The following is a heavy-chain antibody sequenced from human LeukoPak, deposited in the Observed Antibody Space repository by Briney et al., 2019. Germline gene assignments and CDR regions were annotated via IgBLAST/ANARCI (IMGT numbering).Heavy chain of an antibody. CDR1: GGSISSYY. CDR3: ARDPVAAAGTGAFDI. CDR2: IYYSGST. Sequence: SETLSLTCTVSGGSISSYYWSWIRQPPGKGLEWVGYIYYSGSTNYNPSLKSRVTISVDTSKNQFSLKLSSVTAADAAVYYCARDPVAAAGTGAFDIWGQGTMVTVSS. V-gene: IGHV4-59*01. J-gene: IGHJ3*02. D-gene: IGHD6-13*01.